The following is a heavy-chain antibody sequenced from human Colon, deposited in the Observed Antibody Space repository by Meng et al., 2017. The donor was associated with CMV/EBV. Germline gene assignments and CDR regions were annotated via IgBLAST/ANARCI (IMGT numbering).Heavy chain of an antibody. CDR3: AKDFFRFGAGGCDY. J-gene: IGHJ4*02. D-gene: IGHD3-16*01. Sequence: CGFSISDYYVSWIRQAPGKGLEWISYIGGAAGVTYYADSLKGRFTISRDNARQSLYLQMASLRVEDTAIYYCAKDFFRFGAGGCDYWGQGTPVTVSS. CDR2: IGGAAGVT. CDR1: GFSISDYY. V-gene: IGHV3-11*01.